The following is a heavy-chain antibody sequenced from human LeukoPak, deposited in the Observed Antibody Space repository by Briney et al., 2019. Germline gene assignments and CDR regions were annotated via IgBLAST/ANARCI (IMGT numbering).Heavy chain of an antibody. CDR3: AKEDRRGRHFDY. CDR2: ISWNSGSI. Sequence: GGSLRLSCAASGFTFDDYAMHWVRQAPGKGLEWVSGISWNSGSIGYADSVKGRFTISRDNAKNSQYLQMNSLRAEDTALYYCAKEDRRGRHFDYWGQGTLVTVSS. CDR1: GFTFDDYA. J-gene: IGHJ4*02. V-gene: IGHV3-9*01. D-gene: IGHD3-16*01.